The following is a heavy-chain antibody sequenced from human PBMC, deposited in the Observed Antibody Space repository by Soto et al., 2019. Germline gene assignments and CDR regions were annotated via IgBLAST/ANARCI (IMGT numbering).Heavy chain of an antibody. CDR2: ISARGGSL. Sequence: EVQLLESGGGLVQPGGSLRLSCAASGFSFSSYAMVWVRQAPGKGLEWVSVISARGGSLYFADSVKGRFTISRGNSKNVLSLEMNSLRAEDTATYFCAKGSFEYCAPVYNLGQGTLVVVSS. D-gene: IGHD2-21*01. J-gene: IGHJ4*02. CDR1: GFSFSSYA. V-gene: IGHV3-23*01. CDR3: AKGSFEYCAPVYN.